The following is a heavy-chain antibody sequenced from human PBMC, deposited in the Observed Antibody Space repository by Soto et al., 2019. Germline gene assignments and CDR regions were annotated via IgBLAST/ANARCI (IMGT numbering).Heavy chain of an antibody. CDR2: IYYSGST. CDR1: GGSISSYY. CDR3: ATTGGNPNDDAFDI. D-gene: IGHD2-15*01. J-gene: IGHJ3*02. V-gene: IGHV4-59*08. Sequence: PSETLSLTCTVSGGSISSYYWSWIRQPPGKGLEWIGYIYYSGSTNYNPSLKSRVTISVDTSKNQFSLKLNSMTAADTAVYYCATTGGNPNDDAFDIWGQGTMVTVS.